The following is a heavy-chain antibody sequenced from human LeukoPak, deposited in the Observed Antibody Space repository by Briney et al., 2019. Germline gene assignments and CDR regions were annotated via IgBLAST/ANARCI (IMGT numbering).Heavy chain of an antibody. CDR2: IRNDGTNK. D-gene: IGHD4-11*01. Sequence: WGSLRLSCAASGFSFSRYGMQWVRQAPGKGLEWVAFIRNDGTNKNYGDSVKGRLTISRDNSKNTLYLQMNSLRREDTAVYYCAKPNDYSNYWGQGTLVTVSS. CDR3: AKPNDYSNY. CDR1: GFSFSRYG. V-gene: IGHV3-30*02. J-gene: IGHJ4*02.